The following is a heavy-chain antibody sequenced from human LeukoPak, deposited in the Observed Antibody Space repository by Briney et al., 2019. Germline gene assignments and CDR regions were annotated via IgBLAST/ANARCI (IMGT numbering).Heavy chain of an antibody. V-gene: IGHV4-39*01. CDR2: IYYSGRT. CDR3: ARHAKQWLVTWYFDL. Sequence: SETLSLTCNVSGGSVSNTGSYWGWIRQPPGKGLEWIGSIYYSGRTYHNPSLKSRVTISVDTSKSHFSLKVNSVTAADTAVYYCARHAKQWLVTWYFDLWGRGTLVTVSS. D-gene: IGHD6-19*01. CDR1: GGSVSNTGSY. J-gene: IGHJ2*01.